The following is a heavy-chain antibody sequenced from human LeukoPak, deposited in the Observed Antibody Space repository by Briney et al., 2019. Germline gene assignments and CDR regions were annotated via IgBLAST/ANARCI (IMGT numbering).Heavy chain of an antibody. D-gene: IGHD3-22*01. CDR3: ARKYYYDSSGSDAFDI. CDR2: MYSGGST. J-gene: IGHJ3*02. V-gene: IGHV3-53*01. Sequence: PGGSLRLSCAASGFTVSSNYMTWVRQAPGKGLEWVSVMYSGGSTYYADSVQGRFTISRDSSKNTLYLQMNSLRDEDKAVYYCARKYYYDSSGSDAFDIWGQGTMVTVSS. CDR1: GFTVSSNY.